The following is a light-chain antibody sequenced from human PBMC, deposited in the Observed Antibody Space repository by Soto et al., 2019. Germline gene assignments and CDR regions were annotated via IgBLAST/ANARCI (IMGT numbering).Light chain of an antibody. J-gene: IGLJ1*01. V-gene: IGLV3-21*02. CDR3: QIWASDSDHYV. CDR1: NIVGYN. CDR2: DDD. Sequence: SYVLTQPPSVSVAPGRAARFTCGGSNIVGYNVQWYQQKPGQAPLLVVYDDDVRPSGIPVRFSGSNSGNTATLTISRVEAGDEADSYCQIWASDSDHYVFGSGTKLTVL.